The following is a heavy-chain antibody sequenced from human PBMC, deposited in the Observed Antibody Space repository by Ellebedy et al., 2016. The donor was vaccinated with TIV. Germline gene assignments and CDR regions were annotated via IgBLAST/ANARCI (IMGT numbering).Heavy chain of an antibody. CDR3: ASWGYDFWRGYLGAWAYFDY. J-gene: IGHJ4*02. V-gene: IGHV1-18*04. D-gene: IGHD3-3*01. CDR2: ISAYNGNT. CDR1: GYTFTSYG. Sequence: ASVKVSXXASGYTFTSYGISWVRQAPGQGLEWMGWISAYNGNTNYAQKLQGRVTMTTDTSTSTAYMELRSLRSDDTAVYYCASWGYDFWRGYLGAWAYFDYWGQGTLVTVSS.